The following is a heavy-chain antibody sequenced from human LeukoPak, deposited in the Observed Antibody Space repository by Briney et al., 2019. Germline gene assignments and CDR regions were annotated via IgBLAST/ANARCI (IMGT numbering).Heavy chain of an antibody. J-gene: IGHJ4*02. V-gene: IGHV4-31*03. CDR1: GGSISSGGYY. D-gene: IGHD6-13*01. CDR2: IYYSGST. Sequence: SQTLSLTRTVSGGSISSGGYYWSWIRQHPGKGLEWIGYIYYSGSTYYNPSLKSRVTISVDTSKNQFSLKLSSVTAADTAVYYCARSIAAAGTTYFDYWGQGTLVTVSS. CDR3: ARSIAAAGTTYFDY.